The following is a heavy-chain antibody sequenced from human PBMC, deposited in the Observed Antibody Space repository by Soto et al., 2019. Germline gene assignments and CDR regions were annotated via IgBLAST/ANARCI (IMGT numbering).Heavy chain of an antibody. Sequence: ASGKVSCKASGYTFTGYYMHWVRQAPGQGLEWMGWINPNSGGTNYAQKFQGWVTMTRDTSISTAYMELSRLRSDDTAVYYCARDIGGYSSGWSYGMDVWGQGTTVTVSS. V-gene: IGHV1-2*04. CDR3: ARDIGGYSSGWSYGMDV. CDR2: INPNSGGT. J-gene: IGHJ6*02. D-gene: IGHD6-19*01. CDR1: GYTFTGYY.